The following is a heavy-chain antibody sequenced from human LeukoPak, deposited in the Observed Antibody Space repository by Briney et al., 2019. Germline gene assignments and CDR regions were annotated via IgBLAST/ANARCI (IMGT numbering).Heavy chain of an antibody. Sequence: GGSLRLSCAASGFTFSSYSMNWVRQAPGKGLEWVSSISSSSSYIYYADSVKGRFTISRDNAKNSLYLQMNSLRAEDTAVYYCARDSEYGDYVFDYWGQGTLVTVSS. V-gene: IGHV3-21*01. J-gene: IGHJ4*02. CDR2: ISSSSSYI. CDR3: ARDSEYGDYVFDY. D-gene: IGHD4-17*01. CDR1: GFTFSSYS.